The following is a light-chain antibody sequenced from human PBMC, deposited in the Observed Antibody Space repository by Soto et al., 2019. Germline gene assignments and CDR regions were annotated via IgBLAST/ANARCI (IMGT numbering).Light chain of an antibody. CDR3: QQYHYWPPIT. CDR2: GAS. CDR1: PGDSHY. J-gene: IGKJ5*01. Sequence: PGDRAALSCRAHPGDSHYLAWYQQKPGQAPRLLIYGASTRATGIPARFSGGGSGTEFTLTISSLQSEDFAVYYCQQYHYWPPITFGQGTRLEIK. V-gene: IGKV3-15*01.